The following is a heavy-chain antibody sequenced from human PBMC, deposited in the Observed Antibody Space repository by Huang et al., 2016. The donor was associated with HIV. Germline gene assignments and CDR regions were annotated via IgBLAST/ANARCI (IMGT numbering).Heavy chain of an antibody. CDR2: IYYKGST. V-gene: IGHV4-39*01. CDR3: ARHREGPVAYYSGWGSHLNYMDV. CDR1: GGSIRSSDYH. D-gene: IGHD3-10*01. Sequence: QLLLQESGPGLVKPSEALALTCAVSGGSIRSSDYHWGWIRQPPGKGLEWIGSIYYKGSTHYSPARKSLVTIAVDTSKNLFFLNLTSMTAADTAVYYCARHREGPVAYYSGWGSHLNYMDVWGRGRTVVVSS. J-gene: IGHJ6*03.